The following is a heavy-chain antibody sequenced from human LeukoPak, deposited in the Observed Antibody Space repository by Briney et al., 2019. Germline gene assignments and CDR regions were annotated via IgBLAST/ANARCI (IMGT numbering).Heavy chain of an antibody. D-gene: IGHD3-16*01. J-gene: IGHJ4*02. CDR2: IYTSGST. CDR1: GGSISGYY. V-gene: IGHV4-4*07. Sequence: PSETLSLTCTVSGGSISGYYWSWIRQPAGKGLEWIGRIYTSGSTNYNPSLKSRVTMSVDTSKNQFSLKLSSVTAADTAVYYCARGVNRGGVIYYFDYWGQGTLVTVSS. CDR3: ARGVNRGGVIYYFDY.